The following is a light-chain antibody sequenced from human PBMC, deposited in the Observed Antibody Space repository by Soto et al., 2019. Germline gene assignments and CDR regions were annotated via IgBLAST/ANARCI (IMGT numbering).Light chain of an antibody. CDR1: QYISRY. CDR2: ATP. CDR3: QETNSFPFT. Sequence: DIQMTQSPSSVSASVGDRVTITCRARQYISRYLAWYQQKPGKTPKVLIYATPSLQSGVPSRFSGSVSGTDFTLTLSRLQPEDFATYYCQETNSFPFTFGGGTKVEI. V-gene: IGKV1D-12*01. J-gene: IGKJ4*01.